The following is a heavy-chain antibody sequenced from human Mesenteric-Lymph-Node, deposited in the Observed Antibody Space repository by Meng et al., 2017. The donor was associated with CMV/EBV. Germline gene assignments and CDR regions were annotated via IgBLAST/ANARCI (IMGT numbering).Heavy chain of an antibody. V-gene: IGHV1-46*01. D-gene: IGHD3-22*01. J-gene: IGHJ5*02. Sequence: ASVKVSCKASGYTFTSYYMHWVRQAPGQGLEWMGIINSSGGSTSYAQKFRGRVTMTRDTSTSTVYMELSSLRSEDTAVYYCARYYYDSSGYNWFDPWGQGTLVTVSS. CDR2: INSSGGST. CDR1: GYTFTSYY. CDR3: ARYYYDSSGYNWFDP.